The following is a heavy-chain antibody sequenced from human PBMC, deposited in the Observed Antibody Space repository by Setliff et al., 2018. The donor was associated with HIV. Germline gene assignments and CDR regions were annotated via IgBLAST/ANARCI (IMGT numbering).Heavy chain of an antibody. CDR2: FDPEDGET. D-gene: IGHD4-17*01. CDR1: RYTLTELS. J-gene: IGHJ3*01. Sequence: ASVKVSCKVSRYTLTELSIHWVRQTPGKGLEWMGGFDPEDGETIYAQNFQGRVTMPEDISTDTGYMELRSLTSEDTAVYFCAADRRTVSILRGAFHVWGQGTLVTVSS. V-gene: IGHV1-24*01. CDR3: AADRRTVSILRGAFHV.